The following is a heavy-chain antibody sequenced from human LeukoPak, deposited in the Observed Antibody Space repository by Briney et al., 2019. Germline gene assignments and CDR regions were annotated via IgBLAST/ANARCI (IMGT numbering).Heavy chain of an antibody. J-gene: IGHJ4*02. CDR1: GFSFSDHY. D-gene: IGHD7-27*01. Sequence: KPGGSLRLSCAASGFSFSDHYMSWIRQAPGKGLEWVSYISSSRSFTNYADSVKGRFTISRDNAKNTLYLQMNSLRAEDTAVYYCARQTDWGFDYWGQGTLVTVSS. V-gene: IGHV3-11*06. CDR3: ARQTDWGFDY. CDR2: ISSSRSFT.